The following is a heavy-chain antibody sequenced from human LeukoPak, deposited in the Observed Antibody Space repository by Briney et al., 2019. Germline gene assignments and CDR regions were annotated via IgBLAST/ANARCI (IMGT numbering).Heavy chain of an antibody. J-gene: IGHJ3*02. CDR2: IVVGSGNT. Sequence: ASVKVSCKASGFTFTSSAMQWVRQARGQRLEWIGWIVVGSGNTNYAQKFQERVTITRDMSTSTAYMELSSLGSEDTAVYYCAAVNDDSSGYYAFDIWGQGTMVTVSS. D-gene: IGHD3-22*01. V-gene: IGHV1-58*02. CDR3: AAVNDDSSGYYAFDI. CDR1: GFTFTSSA.